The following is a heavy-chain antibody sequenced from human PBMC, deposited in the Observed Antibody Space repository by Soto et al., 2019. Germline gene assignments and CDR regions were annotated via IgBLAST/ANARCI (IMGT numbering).Heavy chain of an antibody. CDR3: AKGQYYDILTGYSGGPGY. Sequence: PGGSLGLSCAASGFTFSSYGMHWVRQAPGKGLEWVAVISYDGSNKYYADSVKGRFTISRDNSKNTLYLQMNSLRAEDTAVYYCAKGQYYDILTGYSGGPGYWGQGTLVTVSS. CDR2: ISYDGSNK. V-gene: IGHV3-30*18. J-gene: IGHJ4*02. CDR1: GFTFSSYG. D-gene: IGHD3-9*01.